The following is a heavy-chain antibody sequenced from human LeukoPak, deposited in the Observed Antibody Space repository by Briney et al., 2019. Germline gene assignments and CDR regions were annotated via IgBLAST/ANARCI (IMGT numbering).Heavy chain of an antibody. J-gene: IGHJ4*02. Sequence: ASVKVSCKASGYTFTSYDINWVRQAPGQGLEWMGWISAYNGNTNYAQKLQGRVTMTTDTSTSTAYMELRSLRSDDTAVYYCATLGGRSGGLRHGDYWGQGTLVTVSS. CDR1: GYTFTSYD. V-gene: IGHV1-18*01. CDR3: ATLGGRSGGLRHGDY. CDR2: ISAYNGNT. D-gene: IGHD1-26*01.